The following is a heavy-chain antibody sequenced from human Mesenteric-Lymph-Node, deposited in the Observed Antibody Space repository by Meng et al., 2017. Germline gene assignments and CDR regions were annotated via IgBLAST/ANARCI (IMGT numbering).Heavy chain of an antibody. D-gene: IGHD1-26*01. CDR2: ISDIGGNT. V-gene: IGHV3-23*01. J-gene: IGHJ4*02. Sequence: GESLKISCAASGFTFSSYAMSWVRQAPGKGLEWVSTISDIGGNTYYADSVKGRFTISRDDSKNPLYLQKNSLRAEDTAVYYCAKLALGVGGAPEHIDYWGQGTLVTVSS. CDR1: GFTFSSYA. CDR3: AKLALGVGGAPEHIDY.